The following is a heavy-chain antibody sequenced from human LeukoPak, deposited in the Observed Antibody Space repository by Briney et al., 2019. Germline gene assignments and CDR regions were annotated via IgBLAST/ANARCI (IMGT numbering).Heavy chain of an antibody. Sequence: GGSLRLSCVVSGLTFSGSAVHWVRQASGKGLEWVGRIRSKANNYATAYAASVKGRFTISRDDSRNTAYLQMNSLKTEDTAVYYCTGDNFDSSVKFDYWGQGTLVTVSS. CDR3: TGDNFDSSVKFDY. CDR2: IRSKANNYAT. J-gene: IGHJ4*02. D-gene: IGHD3-22*01. CDR1: GLTFSGSA. V-gene: IGHV3-73*01.